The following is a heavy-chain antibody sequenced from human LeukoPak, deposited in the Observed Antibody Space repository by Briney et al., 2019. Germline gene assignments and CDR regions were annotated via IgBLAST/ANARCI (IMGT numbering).Heavy chain of an antibody. D-gene: IGHD1-1*01. J-gene: IGHJ4*02. V-gene: IGHV3-7*01. CDR3: AVLGETATTFDY. CDR2: IKQDGSEK. Sequence: PGGSLRLSCAASGFTFSSYWMSWVRQAPGKGLEWVANIKQDGSEKYYVDSVKGRFTISRDNAKNSLYLQMNSLRPEHTAVYYCAVLGETATTFDYWGQGTLVTVSS. CDR1: GFTFSSYW.